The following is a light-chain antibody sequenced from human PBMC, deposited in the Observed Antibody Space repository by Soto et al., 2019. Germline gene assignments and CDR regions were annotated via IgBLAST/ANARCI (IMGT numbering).Light chain of an antibody. CDR2: DNN. V-gene: IGLV1-51*01. J-gene: IGLJ2*01. Sequence: QSMLTQPPSVSAAPGQKVTISCSGSSSNIVSWYQQLPGTAPKLLIYDNNKRPSGIPDRFSGSKSGTSATLGITGLQTGDEADYYCGMWDSSLSVVVFGGGTKLTVL. CDR1: SSNI. CDR3: GMWDSSLSVVV.